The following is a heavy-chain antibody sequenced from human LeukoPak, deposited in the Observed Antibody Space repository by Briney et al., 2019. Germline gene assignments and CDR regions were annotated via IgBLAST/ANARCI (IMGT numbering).Heavy chain of an antibody. CDR1: GFTFSSYA. V-gene: IGHV3-23*01. D-gene: IGHD1-26*01. J-gene: IGHJ4*02. Sequence: AGGSLRLSCAASGFTFSSYAMSWVRQAPGKGLEWVSAISGSGGSTYYADSVKGRFTISRDNSKNTLYLQMNSLRAEDTAVYYCAKDRLPYTVSGSYRGPRDYWGQGTLVTVSS. CDR3: AKDRLPYTVSGSYRGPRDY. CDR2: ISGSGGST.